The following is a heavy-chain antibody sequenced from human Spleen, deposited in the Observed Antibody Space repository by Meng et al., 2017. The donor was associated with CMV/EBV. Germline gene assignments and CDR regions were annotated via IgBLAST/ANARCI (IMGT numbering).Heavy chain of an antibody. CDR1: GFTFGDYA. D-gene: IGHD1-7*01. V-gene: IGHV3-49*04. CDR2: IRNKPFGGTT. CDR3: TRRKLTGTTFYYYYGMDV. J-gene: IGHJ6*02. Sequence: GESLKISCTTSGFTFGDYAMSWVRQAPGKGLEWVGFIRNKPFGGTTEYAASVKGRFTISRDDSKSIAYLQMNSLKTEDTAVYYCTRRKLTGTTFYYYYGMDVWGQGTTVTVSS.